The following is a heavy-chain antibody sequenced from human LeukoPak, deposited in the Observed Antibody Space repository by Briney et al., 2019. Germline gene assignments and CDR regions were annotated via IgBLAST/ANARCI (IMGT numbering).Heavy chain of an antibody. CDR1: GFTFSSYS. CDR2: ISSSSSYI. D-gene: IGHD3-3*01. Sequence: GGSLRLSCAASGFTFSSYSMNWVRQAPGKGLEWVSSISSSSSYIYYADSVKGRFTISRDNAKSSLYLQMNSLRAEDTAVYYCATGYDFWSGYTEYFQHWGQGTLVTVSS. V-gene: IGHV3-21*01. J-gene: IGHJ1*01. CDR3: ATGYDFWSGYTEYFQH.